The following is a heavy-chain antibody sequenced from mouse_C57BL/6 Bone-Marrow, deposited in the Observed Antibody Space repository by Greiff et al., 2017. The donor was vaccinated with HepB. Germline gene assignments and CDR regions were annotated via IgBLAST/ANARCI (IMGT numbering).Heavy chain of an antibody. CDR1: GFTFSDYY. V-gene: IGHV5-12*01. CDR3: ASHGSDYAMDY. Sequence: EVQLVESGGGLVQPGGSLKLSCAASGFTFSDYYMYWVRQTPEKRLEWVAYISNGGGSTYYPDTVKGRFTISRDNAKNTLYLQMSRLKSEDTAMYYCASHGSDYAMDYWGQGTSVTVSS. D-gene: IGHD1-1*01. CDR2: ISNGGGST. J-gene: IGHJ4*01.